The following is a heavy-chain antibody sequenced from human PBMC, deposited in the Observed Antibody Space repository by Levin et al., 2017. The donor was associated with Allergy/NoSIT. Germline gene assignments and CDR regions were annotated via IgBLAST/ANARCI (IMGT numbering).Heavy chain of an antibody. CDR2: IYSDGST. CDR1: GFTVSSNY. J-gene: IGHJ3*02. V-gene: IGHV3-53*01. CDR3: ARVRTGAFDI. D-gene: IGHD4-17*01. Sequence: GESLKISCAASGFTVSSNYMSWVRQAPGKGLEWVSFIYSDGSTFYADSVKGRFTISRDNSKNTLYFQMNSLRAEDTAVYYCARVRTGAFDIWGQGTMVTVSS.